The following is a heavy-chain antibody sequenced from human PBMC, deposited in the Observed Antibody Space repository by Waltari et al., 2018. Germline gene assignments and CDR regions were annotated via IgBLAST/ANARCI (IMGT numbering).Heavy chain of an antibody. J-gene: IGHJ4*02. CDR3: ARDQGITGTTGAEGLDY. D-gene: IGHD1-7*01. Sequence: EVQLVESGGGLVQPGGSLRLSCAASGFTFSSYSMNWVRQAPAKGLEWVSYISSSSSTIYYADSVKGRFTISRDNAKNSLYLQMNSLRAEDTAVYYCARDQGITGTTGAEGLDYWGQGTLVTVSS. CDR2: ISSSSSTI. V-gene: IGHV3-48*04. CDR1: GFTFSSYS.